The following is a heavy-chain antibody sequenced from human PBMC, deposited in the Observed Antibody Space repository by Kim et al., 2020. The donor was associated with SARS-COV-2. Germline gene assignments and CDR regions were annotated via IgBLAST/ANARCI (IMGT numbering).Heavy chain of an antibody. CDR3: ARDRVAVAATNWFDP. J-gene: IGHJ5*02. V-gene: IGHV1-3*01. Sequence: KFQGRATITRDTSASTAYMELSSLRSEDTAVYYCARDRVAVAATNWFDPWGQGTLVTVSS. D-gene: IGHD6-19*01.